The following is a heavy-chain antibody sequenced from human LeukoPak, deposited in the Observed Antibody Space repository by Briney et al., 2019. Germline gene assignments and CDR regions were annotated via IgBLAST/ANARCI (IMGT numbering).Heavy chain of an antibody. V-gene: IGHV3-23*01. CDR2: ISGSGGST. J-gene: IGHJ4*02. D-gene: IGHD5-18*01. CDR3: ARGVDNSYGYVF. Sequence: GGSLRLSCAASGFAFSSYAMSWVRQAPGKGLEWVSAISGSGGSTYYADSVKGRFTISRDNAKNTLYLQMNSLRAEDTAVYYCARGVDNSYGYVFWGQGTLATVSS. CDR1: GFAFSSYA.